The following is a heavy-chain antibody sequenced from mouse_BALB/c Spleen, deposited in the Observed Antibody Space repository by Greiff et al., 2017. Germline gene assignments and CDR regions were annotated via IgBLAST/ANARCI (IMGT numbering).Heavy chain of an antibody. J-gene: IGHJ2*01. CDR1: GFTFSSYG. CDR3: ARGGYYGSSVFDY. Sequence: DVKLVESGGGLVQPGGSLKLSCAASGFTFSSYGMSWVRQTPDKRLELVATINSNGGSTYYPDSVKGRFTISRDNAKNTLYLQMSSLKSEDTAMYYCARGGYYGSSVFDYWGQGTTLTVSS. CDR2: INSNGGST. D-gene: IGHD1-1*01. V-gene: IGHV5-6-3*01.